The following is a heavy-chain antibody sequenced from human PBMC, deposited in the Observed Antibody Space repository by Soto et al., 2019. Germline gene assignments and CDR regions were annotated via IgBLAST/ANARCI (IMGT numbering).Heavy chain of an antibody. Sequence: SETLSLTCTVSGGSISSYYWSWIRQPPGKGLEWIGYIYYSGSTNYNPSLKSRVTISVDTSKNQFSLKLSSVTAADTAVYYCASSSSNGVYDFWSVNGGAFDIWGQGTMVTVSS. CDR2: IYYSGST. CDR3: ASSSSNGVYDFWSVNGGAFDI. J-gene: IGHJ3*02. CDR1: GGSISSYY. V-gene: IGHV4-59*08. D-gene: IGHD3-3*01.